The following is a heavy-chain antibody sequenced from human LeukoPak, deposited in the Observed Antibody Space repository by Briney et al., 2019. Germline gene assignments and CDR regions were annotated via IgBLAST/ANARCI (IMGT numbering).Heavy chain of an antibody. Sequence: GGSLRLSCAASGFTSSSYALNWVRQAPGKGLEWVAVISYDGSNKYYADSVKGRFTISRDNSKNTLYLQMNSLRAEDTAVYYCARDIDDFWSGYSNWFDPWGQGTLVTVSS. CDR1: GFTSSSYA. CDR2: ISYDGSNK. CDR3: ARDIDDFWSGYSNWFDP. V-gene: IGHV3-30-3*01. J-gene: IGHJ5*02. D-gene: IGHD3-3*01.